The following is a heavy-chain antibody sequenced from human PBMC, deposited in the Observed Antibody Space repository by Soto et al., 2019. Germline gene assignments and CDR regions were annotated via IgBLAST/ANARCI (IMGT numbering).Heavy chain of an antibody. CDR3: VSTGYSYGYESYYYYGMDV. CDR1: GGSISSYY. J-gene: IGHJ6*02. D-gene: IGHD5-18*01. CDR2: IYYSGST. Sequence: QVQLQESGPGLVKPSETLSLTCTVSGGSISSYYWSWIRQPPGKGLEWIGYIYYSGSTNYNPSLKSRVTISVDTSTNQFSLKLGSVTAADTAVYYCVSTGYSYGYESYYYYGMDVWGQGTTVTVSS. V-gene: IGHV4-59*01.